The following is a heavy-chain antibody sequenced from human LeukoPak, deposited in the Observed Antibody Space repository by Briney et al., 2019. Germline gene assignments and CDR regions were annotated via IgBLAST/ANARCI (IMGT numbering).Heavy chain of an antibody. J-gene: IGHJ5*02. V-gene: IGHV5-51*01. D-gene: IGHD3-22*01. Sequence: GESLKISCKVSGHTFSGYWIGLVRQMPGKGLEWMGIIYPGDSDTRYSPSFEGQLTISADKSISTAYLQWSSLKASDSAMYFCVRVGDSSGYSEFDPWGQGTLVTVSS. CDR3: VRVGDSSGYSEFDP. CDR2: IYPGDSDT. CDR1: GHTFSGYW.